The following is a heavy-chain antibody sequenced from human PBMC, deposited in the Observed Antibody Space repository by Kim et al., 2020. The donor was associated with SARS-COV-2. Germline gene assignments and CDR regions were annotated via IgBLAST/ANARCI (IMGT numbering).Heavy chain of an antibody. D-gene: IGHD1-26*01. V-gene: IGHV3-73*01. J-gene: IGHJ6*02. CDR1: GLSFSGST. Sequence: GVSLRLSCAGSGLSFSGSTMHWVRQASGKGLEWVGRIRSKANSYATEYAASVKGRFTISRDDSKNTAYLQMNSLKTEDTAVYYCSPPEGGTSGYYYGMDVWGQGTTVTVSS. CDR2: IRSKANSYAT. CDR3: SPPEGGTSGYYYGMDV.